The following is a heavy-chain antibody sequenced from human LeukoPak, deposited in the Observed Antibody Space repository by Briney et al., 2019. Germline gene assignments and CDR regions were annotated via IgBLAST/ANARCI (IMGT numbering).Heavy chain of an antibody. CDR2: IYHSGST. Sequence: SETLSLTCAVYGGSLSGYYWGWIRQPPGKGLEWIGSIYHSGSTYYNPSLKSRVAISVDTSKNQFSLKLSSVTAADTAVYYCARGPNWLRFDYWGQGTLVTVSS. CDR1: GGSLSGYY. CDR3: ARGPNWLRFDY. D-gene: IGHD1-1*01. J-gene: IGHJ4*02. V-gene: IGHV4-38-2*01.